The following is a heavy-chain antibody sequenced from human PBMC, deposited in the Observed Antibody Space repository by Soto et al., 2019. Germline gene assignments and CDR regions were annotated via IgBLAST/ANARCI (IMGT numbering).Heavy chain of an antibody. D-gene: IGHD2-15*01. Sequence: QVPLVQSGAEVKKPGASVKVSCKASGYTFTGYYMHWVRQAPGQGLEWMGWINPNSGGTNYAQKFQGWVTMTRDTSISTAYMELSRLRSDVTAVYYCARGGDLYCSGGSCYSWFDPWGQGTLVTVSS. CDR3: ARGGDLYCSGGSCYSWFDP. J-gene: IGHJ5*02. V-gene: IGHV1-2*04. CDR1: GYTFTGYY. CDR2: INPNSGGT.